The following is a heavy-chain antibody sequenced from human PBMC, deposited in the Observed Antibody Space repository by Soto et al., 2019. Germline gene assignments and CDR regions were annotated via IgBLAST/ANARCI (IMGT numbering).Heavy chain of an antibody. J-gene: IGHJ6*02. D-gene: IGHD2-8*01. CDR2: IHHSGTT. V-gene: IGHV4-38-2*01. CDR1: GYSISSGYN. Sequence: SETLALTCAVSGYSISSGYNWGWIRQPPGKVREWIGSIHHSGTTYYNPSLKSRVTISVDTSKNQFSLKLSSVTAADTAVYYCSINIHCLNGVCSPLLGMDVCGQCTTVTVS. CDR3: SINIHCLNGVCSPLLGMDV.